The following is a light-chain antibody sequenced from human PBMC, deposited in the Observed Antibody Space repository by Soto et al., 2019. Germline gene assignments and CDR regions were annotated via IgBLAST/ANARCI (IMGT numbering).Light chain of an antibody. V-gene: IGKV3-20*01. CDR1: QSVSSSY. Sequence: EIVLTQSPGTLSLSPGERATLSCRASQSVSSSYLAWYQQKPGQAPRLLIYGASSRATGIPHRFSGSGSGKDFTLTISRLEPEDVAVYYCQQYGSSPPLTFGGGTKVEIK. J-gene: IGKJ4*01. CDR2: GAS. CDR3: QQYGSSPPLT.